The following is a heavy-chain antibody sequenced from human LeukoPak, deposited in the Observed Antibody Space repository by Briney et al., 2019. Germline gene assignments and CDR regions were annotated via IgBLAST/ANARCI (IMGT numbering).Heavy chain of an antibody. V-gene: IGHV1-46*01. CDR2: INPSGGST. CDR3: ASLFSSGPLGGP. Sequence: ASVEVSCKASGYTFTSYYVHWVRQAPGQGLEWMGIINPSGGSTSYAQKFQGRVTMTRDTSTSTVYMELSSLRSEDTAVYYCASLFSSGPLGGPWGQGTLVTVSS. CDR1: GYTFTSYY. J-gene: IGHJ5*02. D-gene: IGHD3-22*01.